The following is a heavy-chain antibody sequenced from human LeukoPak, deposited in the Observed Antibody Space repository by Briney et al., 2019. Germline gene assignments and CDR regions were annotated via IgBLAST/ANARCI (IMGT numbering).Heavy chain of an antibody. CDR3: AKDFKYSSSWYVGYYFDY. D-gene: IGHD6-13*01. V-gene: IGHV3-23*01. J-gene: IGHJ4*02. CDR1: GFTFSSYA. CDR2: ISGSGGST. Sequence: PGGSLRPSCAASGFTFSSYAMSWVRQAPGKGLEWVSAISGSGGSTCYADSVKGRFTISRDNSKNTLYLQMNSLRAEDTAVYYCAKDFKYSSSWYVGYYFDYWGQGTLVTVSS.